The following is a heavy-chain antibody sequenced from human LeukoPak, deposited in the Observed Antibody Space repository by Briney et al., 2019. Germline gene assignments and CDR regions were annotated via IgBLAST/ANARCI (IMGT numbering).Heavy chain of an antibody. Sequence: SETLSLTCTVSGGSISSYYWSWIRQPPGKGLEWIGYISCSGSTNFNPSLKSRVTISVDTSKNQFSLKLSSVTAADTAVYYCAREGTAGTNLNWFDPWGQGTLVTVSS. J-gene: IGHJ5*02. CDR3: AREGTAGTNLNWFDP. CDR1: GGSISSYY. V-gene: IGHV4-59*01. D-gene: IGHD1-14*01. CDR2: ISCSGST.